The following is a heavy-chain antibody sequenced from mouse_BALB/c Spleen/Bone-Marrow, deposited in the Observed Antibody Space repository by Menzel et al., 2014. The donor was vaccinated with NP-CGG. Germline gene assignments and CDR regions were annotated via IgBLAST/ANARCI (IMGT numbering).Heavy chain of an antibody. CDR3: VRGGYYVPSYFDS. D-gene: IGHD2-3*01. J-gene: IGHJ2*01. V-gene: IGHV5-17*02. Sequence: EVQGVESGGGLVQPGGSRKLSCAASEFTFRSFGMHWARQAPEKGLEWVAYISGGTSTIYYADTVKGRFTISRDNPNNTLFLQMTSLRSEDTAMYYCVRGGYYVPSYFDSWGQGTTLTVSS. CDR1: EFTFRSFG. CDR2: ISGGTSTI.